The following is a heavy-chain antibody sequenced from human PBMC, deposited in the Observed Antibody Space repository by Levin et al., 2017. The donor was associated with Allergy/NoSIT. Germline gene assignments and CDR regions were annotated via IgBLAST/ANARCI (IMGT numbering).Heavy chain of an antibody. CDR1: GYTFTSFG. CDR2: ISAYNGNT. D-gene: IGHD3-10*01. Sequence: ASVKVSCKASGYTFTSFGIGWVRQAPGQGLEWMGWISAYNGNTNYAQKVQGRVTMTTDTSTSTAYMDLQSLRSDVTAVYYCVRDLGTMVRGVTPIFYDYWGQGTLVTVSS. J-gene: IGHJ4*02. V-gene: IGHV1-18*01. CDR3: VRDLGTMVRGVTPIFYDY.